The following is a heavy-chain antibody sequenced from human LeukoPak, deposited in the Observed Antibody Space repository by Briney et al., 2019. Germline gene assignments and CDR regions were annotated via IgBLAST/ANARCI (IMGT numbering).Heavy chain of an antibody. CDR2: ISAYNGNT. Sequence: ASVKVSCKASGYTFTSYGISWVRQAPGQGLEWMGWISAYNGNTNYAQKLQGRVTMTTDTSTSTAYMELRSLRSDDTAVYYCARFMVYDDPGWFEPWREGPLDTVSS. V-gene: IGHV1-18*01. CDR3: ARFMVYDDPGWFEP. CDR1: GYTFTSYG. J-gene: IGHJ5*02. D-gene: IGHD2-8*01.